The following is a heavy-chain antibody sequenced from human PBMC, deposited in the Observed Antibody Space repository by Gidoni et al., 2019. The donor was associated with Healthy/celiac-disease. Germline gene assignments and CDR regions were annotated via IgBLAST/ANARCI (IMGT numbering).Heavy chain of an antibody. V-gene: IGHV4-31*03. D-gene: IGHD5-18*01. CDR1: GCSISSGGYY. CDR2: IYYSGST. Sequence: QVQLQESGPGLVKPSQTLSLTCTVSGCSISSGGYYWSWIRQHPGKGLEWIGYIYYSGSTYYNPSLKSRVTISVDTSKNQFSLKLSSVTAADTAVYYCARGAWIQLWLDAFDIWGQGTMVTVSS. J-gene: IGHJ3*02. CDR3: ARGAWIQLWLDAFDI.